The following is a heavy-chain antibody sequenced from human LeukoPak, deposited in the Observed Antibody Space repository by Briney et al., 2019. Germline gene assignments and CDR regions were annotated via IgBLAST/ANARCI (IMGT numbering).Heavy chain of an antibody. D-gene: IGHD2-15*01. CDR2: ISGSGST. CDR1: GDSISYFY. Sequence: SETLSLTCSVSGDSISYFYWSWIRQAAGKGLEWIGRISGSGSTDYNASLKSRVTMSVDTSKNQLSLKVISVTAADTAVYYCARTTEGYCRGGSCYYYYYYMDVWGKGTTVTVSS. CDR3: ARTTEGYCRGGSCYYYYYYMDV. J-gene: IGHJ6*03. V-gene: IGHV4-4*07.